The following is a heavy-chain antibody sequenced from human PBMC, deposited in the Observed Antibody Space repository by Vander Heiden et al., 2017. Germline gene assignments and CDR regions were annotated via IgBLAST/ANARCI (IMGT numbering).Heavy chain of an antibody. CDR2: ISFSGTT. CDR3: ARHGVRGAVFYYGIDV. CDR1: GASISSSGYY. Sequence: QVQLQESGPGLVKPSETLSPICSVPGASISSSGYYWGWIRQPPGKGLEWIGSISFSGTTYYNPSLKSRVTISADTSKNQFFLRLTSVTAADTAVYHCARHGVRGAVFYYGIDVWGQGTTVTVSS. D-gene: IGHD3-10*01. J-gene: IGHJ6*02. V-gene: IGHV4-39*01.